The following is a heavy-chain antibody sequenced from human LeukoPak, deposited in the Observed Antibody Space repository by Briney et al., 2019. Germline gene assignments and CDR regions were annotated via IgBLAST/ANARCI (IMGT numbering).Heavy chain of an antibody. CDR2: INPNSGGT. CDR3: VGANGSGSIPDY. Sequence: ASVKVSCKASGYTFTGYYMHWVRQAPGQGLEWMGWINPNSGGTNYAQKFQGWVTMTRDTSISTAYMELSRLRSDDTAVYYCVGANGSGSIPDYWGQGTLVTVSS. CDR1: GYTFTGYY. V-gene: IGHV1-2*04. D-gene: IGHD3-10*01. J-gene: IGHJ4*02.